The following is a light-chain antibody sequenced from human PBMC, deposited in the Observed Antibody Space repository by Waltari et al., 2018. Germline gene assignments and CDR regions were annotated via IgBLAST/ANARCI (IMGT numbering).Light chain of an antibody. CDR2: GAS. Sequence: IPMTQPPSPLSASVGDRVTITCCASQSISTYLNLYLQKPGKAPKLLIYGASSLQSGAPSKFSGSGSGTDFTLTISSLQPEGFATYYCQQSYSTPFTFGPGTKVDIK. CDR1: QSISTY. V-gene: IGKV1-39*01. CDR3: QQSYSTPFT. J-gene: IGKJ3*01.